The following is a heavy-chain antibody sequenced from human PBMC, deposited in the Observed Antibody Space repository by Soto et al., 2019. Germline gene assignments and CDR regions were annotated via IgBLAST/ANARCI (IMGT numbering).Heavy chain of an antibody. CDR2: ISGSGVST. D-gene: IGHD2-2*01. Sequence: GGSLRLSCAASGFTFSSYSISWVRQAPWKGLEWVSAISGSGVSTYYADSVKGRFTISRDNSKNTLYLQMNSLRAEDTAVYYCAKGAPIVVDPSGWFDPFGQGTLVTVCS. J-gene: IGHJ5*02. CDR3: AKGAPIVVDPSGWFDP. V-gene: IGHV3-23*01. CDR1: GFTFSSYS.